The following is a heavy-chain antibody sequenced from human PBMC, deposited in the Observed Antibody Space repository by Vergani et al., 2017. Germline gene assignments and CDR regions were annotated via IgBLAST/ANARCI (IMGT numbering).Heavy chain of an antibody. CDR2: IDWDDDK. V-gene: IGHV2-70*01. J-gene: IGHJ3*02. Sequence: QVTLRESGPALVKPTQTLTLTCTFSGFSLSTSGMCVSWIRQPPGKALEWLALIDWDDDKYYSTSLKTRLTISKDTSKSQVVLTMTNMDPVDPATYYCARIRVDDYGGNHAFDIWGQGTMVTVSS. CDR3: ARIRVDDYGGNHAFDI. CDR1: GFSLSTSGMC. D-gene: IGHD4-23*01.